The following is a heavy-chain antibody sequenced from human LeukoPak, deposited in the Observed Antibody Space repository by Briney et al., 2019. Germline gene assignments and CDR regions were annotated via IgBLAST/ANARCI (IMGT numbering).Heavy chain of an antibody. V-gene: IGHV3-30*18. Sequence: GGTLRLSCAASRFTFSSYVMHWVRQAPGKGLEGVAVISYDGSNKYYADTVRGRFAIPRDNSKNTLYLQMNSLRAEDTAVYYCAKDPMCGSHYYFDYWGHGTLVTVSS. CDR3: AKDPMCGSHYYFDY. CDR2: ISYDGSNK. J-gene: IGHJ4*01. CDR1: RFTFSSYV. D-gene: IGHD1-26*01.